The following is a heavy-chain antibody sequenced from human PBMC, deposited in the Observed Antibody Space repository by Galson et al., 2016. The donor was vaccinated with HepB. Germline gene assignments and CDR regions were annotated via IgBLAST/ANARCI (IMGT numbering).Heavy chain of an antibody. J-gene: IGHJ4*02. CDR2: IKQDGSEK. CDR1: GFTCSTYA. CDR3: ARDGSWVKTDY. D-gene: IGHD2-2*03. V-gene: IGHV3-7*01. Sequence: SLRLSCAASGFTCSTYAMTWVRQSPGKGLEWVANIKQDGSEKYYVDSVKGRFTISRDDAKNSLYLQMNSLRAEDTAVYYCARDGSWVKTDYWGQGTLVTVSS.